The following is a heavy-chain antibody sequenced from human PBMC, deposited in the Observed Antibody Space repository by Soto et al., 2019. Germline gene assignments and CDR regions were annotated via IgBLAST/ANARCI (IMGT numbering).Heavy chain of an antibody. Sequence: HPGGSLRLSCAASGFSFDSFGIHWIRQAPGKGLEWVAMIWHDGTQTYYADSVRGRFTISRDNSEKTVYLQMNSLRAEDTAVYYCARDAAWYLDFWGQGTLVTVSS. V-gene: IGHV3-33*01. D-gene: IGHD2-15*01. CDR3: ARDAAWYLDF. J-gene: IGHJ4*02. CDR1: GFSFDSFG. CDR2: IWHDGTQT.